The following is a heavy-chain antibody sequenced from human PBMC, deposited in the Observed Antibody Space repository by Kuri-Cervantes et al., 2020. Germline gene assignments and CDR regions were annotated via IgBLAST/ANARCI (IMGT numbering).Heavy chain of an antibody. CDR1: GFTVSSYF. Sequence: GGSLRLSCAVSGFTVSSYFMAWVRQAPGKGLECASVLFAGGSTYYADSVKGRFTISRDNSKNILYLQMNSLRADDTAVYYCAKDIYHWGFDYWGQGSLVTVSS. D-gene: IGHD7-27*01. CDR3: AKDIYHWGFDY. V-gene: IGHV3-53*01. CDR2: LFAGGST. J-gene: IGHJ4*02.